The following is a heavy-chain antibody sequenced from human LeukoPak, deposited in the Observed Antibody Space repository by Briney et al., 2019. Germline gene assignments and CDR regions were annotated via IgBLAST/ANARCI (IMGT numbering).Heavy chain of an antibody. J-gene: IGHJ3*02. CDR3: SSGNSHAFDI. Sequence: GGPLRLSCAASGFTFSSYWMHWVPQAPGKGLVWVSRINSDGSSTSYADSVKGRFTISRDNAKNTLYLQMNNLRAEDTAVYYCSSGNSHAFDIWGQGTMVTVSS. D-gene: IGHD4-23*01. CDR2: INSDGSST. CDR1: GFTFSSYW. V-gene: IGHV3-74*01.